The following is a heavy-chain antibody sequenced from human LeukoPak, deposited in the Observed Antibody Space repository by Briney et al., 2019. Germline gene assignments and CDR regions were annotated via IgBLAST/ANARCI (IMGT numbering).Heavy chain of an antibody. CDR2: INSDGSST. D-gene: IGHD4-17*01. J-gene: IGHJ5*02. V-gene: IGHV3-74*01. Sequence: PGGSLRLSCAASGFIFSSNRMNWVRQPPGKGLVWVSRINSDGSSTSYADSVKGRFTISRDNAKNTLYLQMNSLRAEDTAVYYCARETTVTGWFDPWGQGPLVTVSS. CDR3: ARETTVTGWFDP. CDR1: GFIFSSNR.